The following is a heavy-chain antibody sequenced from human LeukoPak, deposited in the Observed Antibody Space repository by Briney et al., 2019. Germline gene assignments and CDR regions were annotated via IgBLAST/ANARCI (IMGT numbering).Heavy chain of an antibody. CDR3: ARVWNYDSSGYFY. V-gene: IGHV1-2*06. Sequence: ASVKVSCKASGYTFTGYYMHWMRQAPGQGLEWMGRINPNSGGTNYAQKFQGRVTMTRDTSISTAYMELSRLRSDDTAVYYCARVWNYDSSGYFYWGQGTLVTVSS. CDR2: INPNSGGT. J-gene: IGHJ4*02. CDR1: GYTFTGYY. D-gene: IGHD3-22*01.